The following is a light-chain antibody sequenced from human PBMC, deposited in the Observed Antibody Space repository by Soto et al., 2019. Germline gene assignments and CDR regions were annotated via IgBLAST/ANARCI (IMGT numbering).Light chain of an antibody. CDR3: QQTYSAPRT. CDR1: QAINNY. V-gene: IGKV1-39*01. Sequence: DIQMTQSPSSLSASVGDRVTITCRTSQAINNYLNWYQQKPGKAPRLLTYAASSVQSEVPSRFSVSGSGTEFTLTITSLQPEDFATYYCQQTYSAPRTFSQGTKLEIK. J-gene: IGKJ2*01. CDR2: AAS.